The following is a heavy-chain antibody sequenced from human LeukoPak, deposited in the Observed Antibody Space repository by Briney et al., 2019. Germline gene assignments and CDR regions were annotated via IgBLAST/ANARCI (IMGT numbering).Heavy chain of an antibody. V-gene: IGHV3-23*01. CDR2: ISDSGGST. CDR1: GFTFSNYA. D-gene: IGHD3-16*01. CDR3: AKGKIKIDY. Sequence: GGSLRLSCAASGFTFSNYAISWVRQAPGKGLEWVSGISDSGGSTYYADSVKGRFTVSRDNSKNTLYLQMNSLRAEDTAVYYCAKGKIKIDYWGQGTLVTVSS. J-gene: IGHJ4*02.